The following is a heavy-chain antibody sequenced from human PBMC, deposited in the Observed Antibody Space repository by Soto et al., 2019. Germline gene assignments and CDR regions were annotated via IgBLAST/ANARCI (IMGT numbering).Heavy chain of an antibody. D-gene: IGHD3-9*01. V-gene: IGHV1-46*01. CDR3: APSVGIWTGPGEVLGI. Sequence: ASVKVSCKASGYTFTSXXXXXXXXXXXQGLEWMGIINPGGGSTTYAQKFQGRVTMTRDTSTSTVYMQLSSLTSEDTAVYYCAPSVGIWTGPGEVLGIWGQGTLVTVSS. CDR2: INPGGGST. CDR1: GYTFTSXX. J-gene: IGHJ3*02.